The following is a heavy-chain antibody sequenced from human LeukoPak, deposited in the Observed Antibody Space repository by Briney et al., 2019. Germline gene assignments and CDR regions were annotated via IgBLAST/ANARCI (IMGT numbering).Heavy chain of an antibody. J-gene: IGHJ5*02. D-gene: IGHD6-13*01. CDR1: GGSISSYY. CDR3: ARDLAAAGTEP. CDR2: IYYSGST. V-gene: IGHV4-39*07. Sequence: SETLSLTCTVSGGSISSYYWGWIRQPPGKGLEWIGSIYYSGSTYYNPSLKSRVTISVDTSKNQFSLKLSSVTAADTAVYYCARDLAAAGTEPWGQGTLVTVSS.